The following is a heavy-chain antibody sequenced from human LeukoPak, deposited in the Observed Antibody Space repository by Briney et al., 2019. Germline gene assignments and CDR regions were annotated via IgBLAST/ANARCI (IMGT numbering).Heavy chain of an antibody. CDR3: AEGPATSGHFFDY. D-gene: IGHD6-13*01. V-gene: IGHV3-33*06. CDR1: GFTFSDCG. CDR2: IWFDGSNE. Sequence: GRSLRLSCAASGFTFSDCGMHWVRQAPGKGLEWLAVIWFDGSNEEYADSVKGRFTISRDNSKNTLYLQMNSLRADDTAMYYCAEGPATSGHFFDYWGQGTLVTVSS. J-gene: IGHJ4*02.